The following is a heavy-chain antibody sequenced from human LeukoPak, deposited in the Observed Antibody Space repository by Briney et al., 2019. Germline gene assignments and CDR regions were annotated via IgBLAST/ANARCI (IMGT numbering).Heavy chain of an antibody. J-gene: IGHJ4*02. Sequence: GESLKISCKGSGCSFTSYWISWVRQMPGKGLERMGRIDPSDSYTNYSPSFQGHVTISADKSISTAYLQWSSLKASDTAMYYCARILWFGELLPSNIDYWGQGTLVTVSS. CDR1: GCSFTSYW. CDR2: IDPSDSYT. D-gene: IGHD3-10*01. V-gene: IGHV5-10-1*01. CDR3: ARILWFGELLPSNIDY.